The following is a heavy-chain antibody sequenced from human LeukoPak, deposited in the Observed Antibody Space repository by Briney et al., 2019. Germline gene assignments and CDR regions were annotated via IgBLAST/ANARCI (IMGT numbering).Heavy chain of an antibody. CDR2: MNPNSGNT. CDR1: GYTFTSYD. CDR3: ARVLYGSGSYYSGY. Sequence: ASVKVSCKASGYTFTSYDINWVRQATGQGLEWMGWMNPNSGNTGYAQKFQGRVTITRNTSISTAYMELGSLRSEDTAVYYCARVLYGSGSYYSGYWGQGTLVTVSS. V-gene: IGHV1-8*01. J-gene: IGHJ4*02. D-gene: IGHD3-10*01.